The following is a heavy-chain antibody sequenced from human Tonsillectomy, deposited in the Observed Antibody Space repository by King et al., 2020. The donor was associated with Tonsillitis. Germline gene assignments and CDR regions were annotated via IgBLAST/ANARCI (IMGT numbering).Heavy chain of an antibody. J-gene: IGHJ6*02. CDR3: ASDAQYGAHGLTYHYYGMDV. D-gene: IGHD4-17*01. Sequence: VQLVESGAEVKKPGASVKVSCKASGYTFTHYYVHWVRQAPGQGLEWMGIINPNGGSTSYPEKFQGRVTMTRDTSTSTVYMELSKLTSDDTAMYYCASDAQYGAHGLTYHYYGMDVWGQGTTVTASS. V-gene: IGHV1-46*01. CDR1: GYTFTHYY. CDR2: INPNGGST.